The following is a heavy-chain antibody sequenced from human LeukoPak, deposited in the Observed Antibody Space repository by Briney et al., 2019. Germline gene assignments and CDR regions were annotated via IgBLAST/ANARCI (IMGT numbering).Heavy chain of an antibody. CDR1: GDSISGSNYY. J-gene: IGHJ3*01. V-gene: IGHV4-39*01. D-gene: IGHD2-15*01. CDR2: IYFSGST. Sequence: SETLSLTCTVSGDSISGSNYYWGWIRQPPGKGLEWIGCIYFSGSTYYTPSLKSRVTLSVDTSKNQFSLRLNSVTATDTAAYYCARHPSKGYCTAAGCYSLGAFDVWGQGTMVTVSS. CDR3: ARHPSKGYCTAAGCYSLGAFDV.